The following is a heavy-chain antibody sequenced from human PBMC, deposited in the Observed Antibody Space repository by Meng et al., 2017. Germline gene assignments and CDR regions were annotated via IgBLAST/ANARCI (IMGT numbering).Heavy chain of an antibody. D-gene: IGHD5-18*01. CDR1: GCSIRSGCYY. J-gene: IGHJ5*02. CDR2: IYYSGST. V-gene: IGHV4-31*01. CDR3: ARADRRVGSYGPNWFDP. Sequence: GTLRCKPSTPLSPPCLVPGCSIRSGCYYESWIRQHPGKGLAWIGSIYYSGSTYYHPSLKSLVTISVDTSKNQFSLKLSSVTAADTAVYYCARADRRVGSYGPNWFDPWGQGTLVTVSS.